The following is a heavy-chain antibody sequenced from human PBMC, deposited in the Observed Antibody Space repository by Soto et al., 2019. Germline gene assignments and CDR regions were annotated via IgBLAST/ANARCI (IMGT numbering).Heavy chain of an antibody. Sequence: EVQLLESGRGLVRPGGSLRLSCAASGFTFYNYAMNWVRQAPGKGLEWVSTISGGGDGTYYADSVKGRFTSSRDNSRNTVYLQMDSLRAEDTALYYCAKKRLGSLATYCATGDCHYAFDVWGQGTLVTVSS. CDR1: GFTFYNYA. CDR3: AKKRLGSLATYCATGDCHYAFDV. V-gene: IGHV3-23*01. J-gene: IGHJ3*01. D-gene: IGHD2-8*01. CDR2: ISGGGDGT.